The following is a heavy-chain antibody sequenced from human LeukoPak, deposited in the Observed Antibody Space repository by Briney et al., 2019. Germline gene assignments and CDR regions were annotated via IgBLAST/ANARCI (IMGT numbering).Heavy chain of an antibody. Sequence: PGGSLRLSCAASGFTFSSYRMNWVRQAPGKGLEWVSSISSSSSYIYYADSVKGRFTISRDNAKNSLYLQMNSLRAEDTAVYYCARDRGTAFDYWGQGTLVTVSS. CDR3: ARDRGTAFDY. CDR2: ISSSSSYI. V-gene: IGHV3-21*01. J-gene: IGHJ4*02. CDR1: GFTFSSYR. D-gene: IGHD3-10*01.